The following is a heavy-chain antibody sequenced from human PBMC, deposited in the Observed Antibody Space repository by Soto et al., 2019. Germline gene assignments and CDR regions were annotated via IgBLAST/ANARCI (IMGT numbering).Heavy chain of an antibody. CDR3: ARYGDSSGYYYSWAFDI. Sequence: HGESLKISCKGSGYSFTSYWIGWVRQMPGKGLEWMGIIYPGDSDTRYSPSFQGQVTISADKSISTAYLQWSSLKASDTAMYYCARYGDSSGYYYSWAFDIWGQGTMVTVSS. D-gene: IGHD3-22*01. J-gene: IGHJ3*02. V-gene: IGHV5-51*01. CDR2: IYPGDSDT. CDR1: GYSFTSYW.